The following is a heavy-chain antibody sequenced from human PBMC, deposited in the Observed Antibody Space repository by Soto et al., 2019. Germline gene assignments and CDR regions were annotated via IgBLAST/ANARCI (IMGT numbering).Heavy chain of an antibody. CDR2: INTNGVNT. J-gene: IGHJ4*02. CDR1: GFTFSGYS. CDR3: ARGRVEDSSGWATYFDY. Sequence: EVQLVESGGGLVQPGGSLRLSCAASGFTFSGYSMFWVRQAPGQGLEYVSAINTNGVNTFYAKAVKCRFTIARDNSKKTMYLHMGSLRAEDMAVYYCARGRVEDSSGWATYFDYWGQGTLVTVSS. V-gene: IGHV3-64*01. D-gene: IGHD6-19*01.